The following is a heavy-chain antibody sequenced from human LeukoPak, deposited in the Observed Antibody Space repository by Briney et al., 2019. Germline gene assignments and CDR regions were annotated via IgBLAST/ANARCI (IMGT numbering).Heavy chain of an antibody. CDR2: IYYSGST. Sequence: PSETLSLTCTVSGGSISSYYWSWIRQPPGKGLEWIGYIYYSGSTNYNPSLKSRVTISVDTSKNQFSLKLSSVTAADTAVYYCARSIVGATGLRWDYWGQGTLVTVSS. J-gene: IGHJ4*02. V-gene: IGHV4-59*08. D-gene: IGHD1-26*01. CDR1: GGSISSYY. CDR3: ARSIVGATGLRWDY.